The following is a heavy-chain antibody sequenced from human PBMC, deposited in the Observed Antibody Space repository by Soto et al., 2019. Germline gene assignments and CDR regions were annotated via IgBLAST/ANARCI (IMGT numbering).Heavy chain of an antibody. CDR3: ESLNGNYYDSSGYSYFDY. J-gene: IGHJ4*02. CDR1: GGSISSGSYY. V-gene: IGHV4-39*01. D-gene: IGHD3-22*01. CDR2: IYYSGST. Sequence: SENLSLTCTVSGGSISSGSYYWGWIRQPPGKGLEWIGSIYYSGSTYYKPSRKRRVTIYVDKSKKQFSLKLSSVTAADTAVYYCESLNGNYYDSSGYSYFDYWGQGKLVTAS.